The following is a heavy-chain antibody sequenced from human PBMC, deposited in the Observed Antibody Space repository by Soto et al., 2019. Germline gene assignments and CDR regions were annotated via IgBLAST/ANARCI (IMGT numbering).Heavy chain of an antibody. CDR1: GFTFSKFV. CDR2: ITETGGDT. Sequence: EVQLLESGGDLVQPGGSLRLSCAASGFTFSKFVMRWVRQTPGKGLVWVSTITETGGDTYYTDSVKGRFTISRDNSKNTLYLQMTSLRAEDTALYYCTKASPDRHHMDVWGQGTTVTVSS. J-gene: IGHJ6*02. CDR3: TKASPDRHHMDV. V-gene: IGHV3-23*01.